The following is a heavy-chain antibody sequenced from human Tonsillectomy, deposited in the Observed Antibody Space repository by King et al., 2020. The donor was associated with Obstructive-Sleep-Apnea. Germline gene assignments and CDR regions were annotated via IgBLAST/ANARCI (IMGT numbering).Heavy chain of an antibody. CDR2: ISAYNGNT. J-gene: IGHJ6*02. V-gene: IGHV1-18*04. CDR3: AREMDILIVHADYYYYYGMDV. D-gene: IGHD3-9*01. CDR1: GYTFTTYG. Sequence: VQLVESGAEVKKPGASVKVSCKASGYTFTTYGISWVRQAPGQGLEWMGWISAYNGNTNYAQKLQGRVTMTTDTSTSTAYMELRSLRSDDTAVYYCAREMDILIVHADYYYYYGMDVWGQGTTVTVSS.